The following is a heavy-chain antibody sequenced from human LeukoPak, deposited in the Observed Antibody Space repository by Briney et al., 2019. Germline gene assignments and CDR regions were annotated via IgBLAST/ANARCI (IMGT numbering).Heavy chain of an antibody. J-gene: IGHJ5*02. CDR2: IYTSGST. Sequence: TSETLSLTCTVSGGSISSGSYYWSWIRQPAGKGLEYIGRIYTSGSTNSNPSLKNQVTISLDTSKNQFSLNLSSVTAADTAVYYCARGALANWINFWFDPWGQGTLVTVSS. CDR1: GGSISSGSYY. V-gene: IGHV4-61*02. D-gene: IGHD1-20*01. CDR3: ARGALANWINFWFDP.